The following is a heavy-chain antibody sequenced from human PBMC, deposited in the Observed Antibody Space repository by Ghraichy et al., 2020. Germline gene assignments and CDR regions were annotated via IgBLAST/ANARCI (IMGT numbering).Heavy chain of an antibody. CDR2: INQSENT. D-gene: IGHD4-17*01. V-gene: IGHV4-34*01. CDR1: GGSFSGFY. Sequence: ETLSLTCAVHGGSFSGFYWSWIRQSPGQGLEWLGEINQSENTNYNPSLKSRVAISRDTSKDQFSLQLKSVTAADTAVYYCARTVRGYGDSTGGRFDYWGQGTLVTVSS. CDR3: ARTVRGYGDSTGGRFDY. J-gene: IGHJ4*02.